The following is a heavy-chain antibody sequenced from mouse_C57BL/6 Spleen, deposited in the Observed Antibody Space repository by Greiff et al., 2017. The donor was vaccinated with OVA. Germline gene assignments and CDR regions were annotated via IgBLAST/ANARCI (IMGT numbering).Heavy chain of an antibody. CDR2: IWTGGGP. D-gene: IGHD3-3*01. J-gene: IGHJ4*01. Sequence: QVQLKESGPGLVAPSQSLSITCTVSGFSLTSSAISWVRQPPGTGLEWLGVIWTGGGPNYNSALKSSLSISKDNSKSQIFLKMNSLQTDDTARYYCARKGGQGYAMDYWGQGTSVTVSS. V-gene: IGHV2-9-1*01. CDR3: ARKGGQGYAMDY. CDR1: GFSLTSSA.